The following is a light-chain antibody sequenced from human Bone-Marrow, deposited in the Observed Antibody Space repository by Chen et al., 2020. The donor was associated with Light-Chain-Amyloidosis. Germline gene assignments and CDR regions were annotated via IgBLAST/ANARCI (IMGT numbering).Light chain of an antibody. J-gene: IGLJ2*01. CDR2: GNT. Sequence: QSVLTQPPSVSGAPGQRVTISCTGSSYNIGAGYDVHWYQQLPGTAPKLLIFGNTNRPSWVPDRFSASKSGTSASLAITGLQAEDEADYYCQSYDSSLSGSVVFGGGTKLTVL. CDR1: SYNIGAGYD. V-gene: IGLV1-40*01. CDR3: QSYDSSLSGSVV.